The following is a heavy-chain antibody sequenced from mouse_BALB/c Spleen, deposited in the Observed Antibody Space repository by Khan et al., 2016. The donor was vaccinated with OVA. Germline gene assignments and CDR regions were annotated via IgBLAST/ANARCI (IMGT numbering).Heavy chain of an antibody. V-gene: IGHV10-1*02. J-gene: IGHJ4*01. CDR1: GFTFNTYA. CDR3: VRLWLRYAMDY. CDR2: IRSKSNNYAT. D-gene: IGHD2-2*01. Sequence: EVQLVETGGGLVQPKGSLKLSCAASGFTFNTYAMNWVRQAPGKGLEWVARIRSKSNNYATSYADSVKDRFTISRDDSQSMLYLQMNNLKTEDTAMYYCVRLWLRYAMDYWGQGTSVTVSS.